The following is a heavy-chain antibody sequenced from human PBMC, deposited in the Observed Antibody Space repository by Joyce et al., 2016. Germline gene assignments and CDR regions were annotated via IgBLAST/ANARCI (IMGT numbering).Heavy chain of an antibody. J-gene: IGHJ3*02. CDR2: ISTYNNNP. CDR3: ARGPLITMIVVVSDAFDI. CDR1: GYTFTSDG. V-gene: IGHV1-18*01. Sequence: QVQLVQSGAEVKKPGASVTVACKTSGYTFTSDGTSWVRQAPGQGIEWMGWISTYNNNPNYAQKFQGRVTMTTDTSTTTACMELRSLRSDDTAVYFCARGPLITMIVVVSDAFDIWGQGTMVTVSS. D-gene: IGHD3-22*01.